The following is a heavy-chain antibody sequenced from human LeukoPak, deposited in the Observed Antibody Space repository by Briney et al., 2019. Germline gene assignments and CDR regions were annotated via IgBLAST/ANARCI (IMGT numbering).Heavy chain of an antibody. CDR1: GFTLSSYA. J-gene: IGHJ4*02. V-gene: IGHV3-23*01. Sequence: GGSLRLSCAASGFTLSSYAMSWVRQAPGKGLEWVSAISGSGDSTFYADSVKGRFTISRDNSKNTLYLQMNSLRAEDTAVYYCATYCGGDCYSEHIDYWGQGTLVTVSS. D-gene: IGHD2-21*02. CDR2: ISGSGDST. CDR3: ATYCGGDCYSEHIDY.